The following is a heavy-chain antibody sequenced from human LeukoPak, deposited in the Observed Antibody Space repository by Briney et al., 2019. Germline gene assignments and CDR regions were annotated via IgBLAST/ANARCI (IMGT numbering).Heavy chain of an antibody. Sequence: ASVKVSCKASGYTFTSYDINWVRQATGQGLEWMGWMNPNSGNTGYAQKFQGRVTITRNTSISTAYMELSSLRSEDTAVYYCARDSSGSWDFDYWGQGTLVTVSS. V-gene: IGHV1-8*03. CDR2: MNPNSGNT. D-gene: IGHD3-22*01. J-gene: IGHJ4*02. CDR3: ARDSSGSWDFDY. CDR1: GYTFTSYD.